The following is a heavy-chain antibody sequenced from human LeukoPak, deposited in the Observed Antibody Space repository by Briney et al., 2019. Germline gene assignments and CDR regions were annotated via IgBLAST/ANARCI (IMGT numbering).Heavy chain of an antibody. J-gene: IGHJ4*02. CDR2: INSDGSST. CDR3: ARGVYYYGSGSYYNIGFFVY. V-gene: IGHV3-74*01. CDR1: GFTFSSYW. D-gene: IGHD3-10*01. Sequence: GGSLRLSCAASGFTFSSYWMHWVRHAPGKGLVWVSRINSDGSSTSYADSVKGRFTISKDNAKNTLYLQMNSLRDEDTAVYYCARGVYYYGSGSYYNIGFFVYWGQGTLVTVSS.